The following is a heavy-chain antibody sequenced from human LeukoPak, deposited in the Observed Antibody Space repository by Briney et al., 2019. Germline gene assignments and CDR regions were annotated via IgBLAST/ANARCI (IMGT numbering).Heavy chain of an antibody. V-gene: IGHV3-23*01. CDR2: ISGNGGST. CDR3: AKNRWAARIIIDAFDI. D-gene: IGHD6-6*01. J-gene: IGHJ3*02. Sequence: GGSLRLSCAAPGFTFSSYAMSWVRQAPGKGLEWVSSISGNGGSTYYAVSVQGRFTISRDNSKNTLYLQMNSPKVEDTAVYYCAKNRWAARIIIDAFDIWGQGTMVTVSS. CDR1: GFTFSSYA.